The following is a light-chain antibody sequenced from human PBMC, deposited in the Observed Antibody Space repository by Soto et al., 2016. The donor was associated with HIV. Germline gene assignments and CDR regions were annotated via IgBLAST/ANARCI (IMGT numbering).Light chain of an antibody. Sequence: DIRMTQSPSTLSASLGDRVTITCRASQSINKWLAWYQQKPGKAPNLLIYKASTSQSRVPSTFSGSGSGTEFTLIISSLQPDDFATYYCQQYNSYPWTFGQGTKVEIK. CDR1: QSINKW. CDR3: QQYNSYPWT. V-gene: IGKV1-5*03. CDR2: KAS. J-gene: IGKJ1*01.